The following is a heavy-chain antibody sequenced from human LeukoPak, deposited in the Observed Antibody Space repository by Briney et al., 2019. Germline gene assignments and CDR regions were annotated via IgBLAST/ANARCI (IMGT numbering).Heavy chain of an antibody. CDR2: IYHSGST. J-gene: IGHJ4*02. CDR1: GGSISSGGYY. D-gene: IGHD6-13*01. V-gene: IGHV4-39*07. CDR3: ASLIAAAGGIDY. Sequence: SETLSLTCTVSGGSISSGGYYWSWIRQHPGKGLEWIGEIYHSGSTNYNPSLKSRVTISVDKSKNQFSLKLSSVTAADTAVYYCASLIAAAGGIDYWGQGTLVTVSS.